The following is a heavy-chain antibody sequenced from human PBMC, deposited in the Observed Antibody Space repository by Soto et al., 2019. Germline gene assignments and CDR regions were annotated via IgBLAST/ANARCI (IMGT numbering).Heavy chain of an antibody. CDR2: IYYSGST. Sequence: SETLSLTCTVSGGSISSYYWSWIRQPPGKGLEWIGYIYYSGSTNYNPSLKSRVTISVDTSKNQFSLKLSSVTAADTAVYYCARGGLLRYFDWFALWGQGTLVTVSS. V-gene: IGHV4-59*12. D-gene: IGHD3-9*01. CDR3: ARGGLLRYFDWFAL. J-gene: IGHJ5*02. CDR1: GGSISSYY.